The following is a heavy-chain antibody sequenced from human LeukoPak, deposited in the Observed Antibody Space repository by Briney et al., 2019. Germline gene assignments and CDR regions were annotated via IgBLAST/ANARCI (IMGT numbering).Heavy chain of an antibody. CDR1: GYSISSGYY. D-gene: IGHD3-22*01. CDR3: AREPAGGFSSSGYSTNFDY. V-gene: IGHV4-38-2*02. J-gene: IGHJ4*02. CDR2: IYHSGST. Sequence: SETLSLTCAVSGYSISSGYYWGWIRQPPGKGLEWIGSIYHSGSTYYNPSLKSRVTISVDTSKNQFSLKLSSVTAADTAVYYCAREPAGGFSSSGYSTNFDYWGQGTLVTVSS.